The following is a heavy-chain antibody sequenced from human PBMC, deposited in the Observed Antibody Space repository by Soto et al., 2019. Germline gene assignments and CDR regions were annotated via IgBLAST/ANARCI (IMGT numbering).Heavy chain of an antibody. CDR2: INPSGGST. V-gene: IGHV1-46*01. D-gene: IGHD5-12*01. CDR1: GYSFTSYY. Sequence: ASVKVSCKASGYSFTSYYMHWVRQAPGQGLEWMGIINPSGGSTSYAQKFQGRVTMTRDTSTSTVYTELSSLRSEDTAVYYCARDVDIVATDEEIDAFDIWGQGTMVTVSS. CDR3: ARDVDIVATDEEIDAFDI. J-gene: IGHJ3*02.